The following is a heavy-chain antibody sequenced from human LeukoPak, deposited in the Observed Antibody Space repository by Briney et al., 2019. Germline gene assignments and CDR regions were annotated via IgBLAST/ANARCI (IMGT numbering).Heavy chain of an antibody. D-gene: IGHD2-15*01. J-gene: IGHJ6*03. Sequence: GGSLRLSCAASGFTFSSYWMHWVRQAPGKGLVWVSRINTDGSSTNYADSVKGRFTISRDNAKNTLYLQMNSPRAEDTAVYYCARGHIVVGYYYYMDVWGKGTTVTVSS. V-gene: IGHV3-74*01. CDR2: INTDGSST. CDR1: GFTFSSYW. CDR3: ARGHIVVGYYYYMDV.